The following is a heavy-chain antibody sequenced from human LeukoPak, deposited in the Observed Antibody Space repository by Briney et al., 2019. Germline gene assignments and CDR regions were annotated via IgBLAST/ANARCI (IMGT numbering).Heavy chain of an antibody. CDR2: IYYSGST. Sequence: SETLSLTCAVYGGSFSGYYWSWIRQPPGKGLEWIGSIYYSGSTYYNPSLKSRVTISVDTSKNQFSLKLSSVTAADTAVYYCARSLGHDSSGYYYRNFDYWGQGTLVTVSS. CDR3: ARSLGHDSSGYYYRNFDY. CDR1: GGSFSGYY. V-gene: IGHV4-34*01. J-gene: IGHJ4*02. D-gene: IGHD3-22*01.